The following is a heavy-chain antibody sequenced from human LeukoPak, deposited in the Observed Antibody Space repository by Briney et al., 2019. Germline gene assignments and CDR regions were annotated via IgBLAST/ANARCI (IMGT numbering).Heavy chain of an antibody. Sequence: SETLSLTCTVSGGSISSGGYYWSWIRQHPGKDLDWIGYIYYSGSTYYNPSLNSRVTISVDTSKNQFSLKLSSVTAADTAVYYCARGRILLWFGELLDGGQGTLVTVSS. V-gene: IGHV4-31*03. CDR2: IYYSGST. CDR3: ARGRILLWFGELLD. J-gene: IGHJ4*02. CDR1: GGSISSGGYY. D-gene: IGHD3-10*01.